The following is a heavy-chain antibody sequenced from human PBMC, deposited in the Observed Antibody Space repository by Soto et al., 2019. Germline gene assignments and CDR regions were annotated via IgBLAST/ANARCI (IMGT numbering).Heavy chain of an antibody. CDR2: IYYSGST. J-gene: IGHJ6*02. Sequence: SETLYLTCTVSGGSISSGGYYWSWIRQHPGKGLEWIGYIYYSGSTYYNPSLKSRVTISVDTSKNQFSLKLSSVTAEDTAVYYCATGRGVNFYYGMDVWGQGTTVTVS. CDR1: GGSISSGGYY. V-gene: IGHV4-31*03. D-gene: IGHD3-10*01. CDR3: ATGRGVNFYYGMDV.